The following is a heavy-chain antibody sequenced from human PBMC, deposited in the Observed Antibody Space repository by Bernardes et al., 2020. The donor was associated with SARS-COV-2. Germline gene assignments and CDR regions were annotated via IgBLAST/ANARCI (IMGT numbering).Heavy chain of an antibody. D-gene: IGHD2-2*01. J-gene: IGHJ4*02. CDR3: AKEAYCTTTSCPRPPRVFDY. Sequence: GGSLRLSCAASGFSLTNYAMGWVRQAPGKGLEWVSAITMSGTGTYYADSVKGRFTISRDTSKSSLYLQMNSLRAEDTAVYYCAKEAYCTTTSCPRPPRVFDYWGQGTLVTVSS. V-gene: IGHV3-23*01. CDR1: GFSLTNYA. CDR2: ITMSGTGT.